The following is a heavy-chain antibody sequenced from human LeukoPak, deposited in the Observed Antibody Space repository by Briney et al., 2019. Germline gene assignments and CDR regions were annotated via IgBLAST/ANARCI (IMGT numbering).Heavy chain of an antibody. CDR3: AKTSRAYSNYDSPFDY. D-gene: IGHD5-12*01. CDR2: ISRGGGTT. V-gene: IGHV3-23*01. CDR1: GFTFSSYV. Sequence: PGGSLRLSCAASGFTFSSYVMSWVRQAPGKGLEWVSAISRGGGTTYYADPVKGRFTISRDNSKNTLYLQMTSLRAEDTAVYYCAKTSRAYSNYDSPFDYWGQGTLVTVSS. J-gene: IGHJ4*02.